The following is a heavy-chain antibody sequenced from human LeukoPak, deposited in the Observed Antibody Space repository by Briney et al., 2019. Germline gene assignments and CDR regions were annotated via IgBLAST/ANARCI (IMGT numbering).Heavy chain of an antibody. V-gene: IGHV1-46*01. CDR1: GDTFTTYY. D-gene: IGHD6-13*01. CDR2: INPSGGST. J-gene: IGHJ4*02. CDR3: AREAATGVYFDY. Sequence: GSSVKVSCKTSGDTFTTYYIHWVRQAPGQGLEWMGIINPSGGSTNYAQKFQGRVTMTTDTSTSTAYMELRSLTSDDTAVYYCAREAATGVYFDYWGQGTLVTVSS.